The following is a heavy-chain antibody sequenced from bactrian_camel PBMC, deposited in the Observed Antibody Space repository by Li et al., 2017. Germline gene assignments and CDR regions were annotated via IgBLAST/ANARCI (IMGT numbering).Heavy chain of an antibody. V-gene: IGHV3S6*01. Sequence: HVQLVESGGGLVQPGGSLRLSCATSGFTFSNKWMHWVRQAPGKGLEWVSSIYSDGSNTAYADSVKGRFTISRDNAKNTVYLQMNSLKSEDTALYYCVAGGSNRFDYWGQGTQVTVS. J-gene: IGHJ4*01. CDR3: VAGGSNRFDY. CDR1: GFTFSNKW. CDR2: IYSDGSNT. D-gene: IGHD2*01.